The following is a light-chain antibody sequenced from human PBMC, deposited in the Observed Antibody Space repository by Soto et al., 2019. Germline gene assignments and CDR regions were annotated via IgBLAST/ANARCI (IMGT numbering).Light chain of an antibody. J-gene: IGKJ5*01. Sequence: EIVLTQSPATLSLSLGERATLSWRASQSVSSYLAWYQQKPGQAPRLLIYDASNRATGIPARFSGSGSGTDFTLTISSLEPEDFAVYYCQQRSNWPRFGQGTRLEI. CDR2: DAS. V-gene: IGKV3-11*01. CDR3: QQRSNWPR. CDR1: QSVSSY.